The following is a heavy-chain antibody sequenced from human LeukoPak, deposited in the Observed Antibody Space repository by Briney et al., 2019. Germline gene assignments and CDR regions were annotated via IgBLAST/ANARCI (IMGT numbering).Heavy chain of an antibody. J-gene: IGHJ4*02. CDR2: IYPGDSDT. V-gene: IGHV5-51*01. CDR3: ARQVGVTAPGY. D-gene: IGHD1-26*01. Sequence: GGSLKISCKGSGYSFANYWIGWVRQMPGKGLEWMGIIYPGDSDTRYSPSFQGQVTISADKSINTAYLQWSSLKASDSAMYYCARQVGVTAPGYWGQGTLVTVSS. CDR1: GYSFANYW.